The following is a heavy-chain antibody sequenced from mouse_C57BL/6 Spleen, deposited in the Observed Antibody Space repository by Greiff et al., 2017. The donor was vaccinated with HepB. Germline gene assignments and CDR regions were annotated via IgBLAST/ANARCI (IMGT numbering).Heavy chain of an antibody. J-gene: IGHJ3*01. D-gene: IGHD3-2*02. CDR1: GYSFTSYY. CDR2: IYPGSGNT. CDR3: ARSGSSGFVAY. V-gene: IGHV1-66*01. Sequence: VQLQESGPELVKPGASVKISCKASGYSFTSYYIHWVKQRPGQGLEWIGWIYPGSGNTKYNEKFKGKATLTADTSSSTAYMQLSSLTSEDSAVYYCARSGSSGFVAYWGQGTLVTVSA.